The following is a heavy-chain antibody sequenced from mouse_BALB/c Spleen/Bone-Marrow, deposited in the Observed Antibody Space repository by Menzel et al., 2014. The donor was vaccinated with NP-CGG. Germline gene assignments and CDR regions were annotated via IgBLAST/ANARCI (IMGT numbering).Heavy chain of an antibody. V-gene: IGHV14-3*02. D-gene: IGHD2-3*01. Sequence: VQLKESGAEFVKPGASVKLSCTASGFNIXDTYMHWVKRRPEQGLEWIGRIDPANDNTKYDPKFQGKATITADTSSNTAYLQLSSLTSEDTAVYYCARADGYYAWFAYWGQGTLVTVSA. CDR3: ARADGYYAWFAY. J-gene: IGHJ3*01. CDR2: IDPANDNT. CDR1: GFNIXDTY.